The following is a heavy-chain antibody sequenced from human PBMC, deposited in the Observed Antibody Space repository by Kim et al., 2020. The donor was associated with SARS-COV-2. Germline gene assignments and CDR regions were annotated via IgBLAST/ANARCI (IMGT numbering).Heavy chain of an antibody. D-gene: IGHD3-10*01. CDR2: IYYSGST. CDR1: GGSISNYY. V-gene: IGHV4-59*08. CDR3: VGFVPYHFDY. Sequence: SETLSLTCTVSGGSISNYYWTWIRQPPGKGLEWIGYIYYSGSTNYNPSLKSRVTISVDTSKNQFSLKLRSVTAADTALYYCVGFVPYHFDYWGQGTLVTVSP. J-gene: IGHJ4*02.